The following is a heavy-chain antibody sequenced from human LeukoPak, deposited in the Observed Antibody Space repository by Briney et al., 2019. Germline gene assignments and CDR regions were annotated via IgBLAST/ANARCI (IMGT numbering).Heavy chain of an antibody. CDR1: GFTFSSYG. CDR2: ISYDGSNK. Sequence: GGSLRLSCAASGFTFSSYGMHWVRQAPGKGLEWVAVISYDGSNKYYADSVKGRFTTSRDNSKNTLYLQMNSLRAEDTAVYYCAKEDRTSAPGYYYGMDVWGKGTTVTVSS. V-gene: IGHV3-30*18. J-gene: IGHJ6*04. CDR3: AKEDRTSAPGYYYGMDV. D-gene: IGHD2-15*01.